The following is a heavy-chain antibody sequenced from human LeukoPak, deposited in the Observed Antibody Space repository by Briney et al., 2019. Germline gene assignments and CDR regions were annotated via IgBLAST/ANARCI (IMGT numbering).Heavy chain of an antibody. V-gene: IGHV3-48*03. Sequence: PGGSLRLSCAAAGFTFSSYEMNWVRQAPGKGLEWVSYISSSGSTIYYANSVKGRFTISRDNAKNSLYLQMNSLRAEDTAVYYCAELGITMIGGVWGKGTTVTISS. J-gene: IGHJ6*04. D-gene: IGHD3-10*02. CDR3: AELGITMIGGV. CDR2: ISSSGSTI. CDR1: GFTFSSYE.